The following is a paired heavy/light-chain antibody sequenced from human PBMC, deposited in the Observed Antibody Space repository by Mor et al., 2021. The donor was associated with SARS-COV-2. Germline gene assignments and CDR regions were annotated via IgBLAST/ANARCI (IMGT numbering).Light chain of an antibody. V-gene: IGKV3-20*01. CDR3: QQYGSSST. CDR2: GAS. Sequence: EIVLTQSPGTLSLSPGERATLSCRASQSVSNNYLAWYQQKPGQAPRLLVHGASFRATGIPDRFSGSGSGTDFTLTISRLEPEDFAVYYCQQYGSSSTFGQGTRLEI. J-gene: IGKJ5*01. CDR1: QSVSNNY.
Heavy chain of an antibody. J-gene: IGHJ3*01. CDR2: IYYSGIT. V-gene: IGHV4-39*01. Sequence: QLQLQESGPGLAKPSETLSLTCTVSGGSINSNDYYWGWIRQPPGKGPEWIGSIYYSGITNYNPSLKSRVTISVDTSKNQFSLKLSSLTAADTAVYHCARHLGCRSSACPNDGFDFWGQGTMVTVSS. CDR3: ARHLGCRSSACPNDGFDF. CDR1: GGSINSNDYY. D-gene: IGHD6-19*01.